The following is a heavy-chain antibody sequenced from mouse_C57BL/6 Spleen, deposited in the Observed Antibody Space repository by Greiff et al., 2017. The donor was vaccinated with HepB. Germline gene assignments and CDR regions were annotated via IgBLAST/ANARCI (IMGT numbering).Heavy chain of an antibody. CDR3: ARRGRSYFDY. J-gene: IGHJ2*01. V-gene: IGHV1-50*01. CDR2: IDPSDSYT. D-gene: IGHD3-3*01. Sequence: QVQLQQPVAELVKPGASVKLSCKASGYTFTSYWMQWVKQRPGQGLEWIGEIDPSDSYTNYNQKFKGKATLTVDTSSSTAYMQLSSLTSEDSAVYYCARRGRSYFDYWGQGTTLTVSS. CDR1: GYTFTSYW.